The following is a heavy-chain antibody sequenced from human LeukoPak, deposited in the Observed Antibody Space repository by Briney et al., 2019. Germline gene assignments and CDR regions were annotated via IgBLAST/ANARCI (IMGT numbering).Heavy chain of an antibody. CDR2: IDPSDSYT. CDR1: GYRFTSQW. J-gene: IGHJ1*01. Sequence: GESLETSFKGSGYRFTSQWISWVRQMPGKGLGWMGRIDPSDSYTNYSPSFQGHVTISADKSISTAYLQWSNLKASDTAMYYCAIGTYHTNWGQGTLVNLSS. D-gene: IGHD1-26*01. V-gene: IGHV5-10-1*01. CDR3: AIGTYHTN.